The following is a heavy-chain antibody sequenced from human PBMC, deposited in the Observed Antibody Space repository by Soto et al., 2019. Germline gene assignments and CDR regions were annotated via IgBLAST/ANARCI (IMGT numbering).Heavy chain of an antibody. CDR1: GYNFTSYG. Sequence: QVQLVQSGAEVKKPGASVKVSCKASGYNFTSYGISWVRQAPGQGLEWMGWISVYNGNTNYAQKLQGRVTMTTDTSTSTVYMEQRSLRSDDTAVYYCARDRGYNWNYGGFDHWGQGTLVTVSS. CDR2: ISVYNGNT. V-gene: IGHV1-18*01. D-gene: IGHD1-7*01. CDR3: ARDRGYNWNYGGFDH. J-gene: IGHJ5*02.